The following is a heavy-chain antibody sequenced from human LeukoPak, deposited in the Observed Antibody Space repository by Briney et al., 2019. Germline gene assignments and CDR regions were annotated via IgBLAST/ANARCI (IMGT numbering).Heavy chain of an antibody. CDR3: TTAPYSSSY. CDR2: IKSKTDGRTT. V-gene: IGHV3-15*01. D-gene: IGHD6-6*01. Sequence: GGSLRLSCAASGFTFSNAWMSWVRQAPGKGLEWVGRIKSKTDGRTTDYAAPVKGRFTISRDDSKNTLYLQMNSLKTEDTAVYYCTTAPYSSSYWGQGTLVTVSS. CDR1: GFTFSNAW. J-gene: IGHJ4*02.